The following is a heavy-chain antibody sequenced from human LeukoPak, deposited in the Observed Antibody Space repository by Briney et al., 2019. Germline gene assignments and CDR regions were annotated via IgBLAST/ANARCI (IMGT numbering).Heavy chain of an antibody. CDR1: GFTFSVYN. V-gene: IGHV3-7*01. Sequence: SGGSLRLSCAASGFTFSVYNMNWVRQVPGKGLEWVASIKQDGSEKHYAASVKGRFTISRDNVRKSLYLQMNSLRAEDTAVFYCAREGQGYYYYNMDVWGKGTMVIVSS. CDR3: AREGQGYYYYNMDV. CDR2: IKQDGSEK. J-gene: IGHJ6*03.